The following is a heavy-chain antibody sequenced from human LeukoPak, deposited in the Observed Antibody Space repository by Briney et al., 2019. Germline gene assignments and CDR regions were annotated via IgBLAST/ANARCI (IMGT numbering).Heavy chain of an antibody. CDR3: ARSGRYFDWLYYFDY. D-gene: IGHD3-9*01. J-gene: IGHJ4*02. CDR2: INHSGST. Sequence: PSETLSLTCAVYGGSFSGYYWSWIRQPPGKGLEWIGEINHSGSTNYNPSLKSRVTISVDTSKNQFSLKLSSVTAADTAVYYCARSGRYFDWLYYFDYWGQGTLVTVSS. CDR1: GGSFSGYY. V-gene: IGHV4-34*01.